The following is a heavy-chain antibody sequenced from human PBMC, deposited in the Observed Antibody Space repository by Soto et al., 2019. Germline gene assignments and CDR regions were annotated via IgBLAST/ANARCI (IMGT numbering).Heavy chain of an antibody. V-gene: IGHV3-11*06. CDR2: ISSSSSYT. CDR3: AREGIVSSHYFDY. CDR1: GFTFSDYY. D-gene: IGHD1-26*01. Sequence: GGSLRLSCAASGFTFSDYYMSWIRQAPGEGLEWVSYISSSSSYTNYADSVKGRFTISRDNAKNSLYLQMNSLRAEDTAVYYCAREGIVSSHYFDYWGHRPLVTLST. J-gene: IGHJ4*01.